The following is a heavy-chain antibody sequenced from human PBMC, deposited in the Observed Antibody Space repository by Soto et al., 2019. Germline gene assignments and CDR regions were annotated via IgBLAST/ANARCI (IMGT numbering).Heavy chain of an antibody. D-gene: IGHD2-8*02. Sequence: GGSLRLSCEGSGFTFSDYYISWIRQAPGKGLEWISYSSNSGTFSRYADSVKGRFSISRDNTKNLLYLQMNSPRAEDTAVYYCAKDMVHCTGTRCARYFEKWGRGTLVTVSS. V-gene: IGHV3-11*05. J-gene: IGHJ4*02. CDR3: AKDMVHCTGTRCARYFEK. CDR2: SSNSGTFS. CDR1: GFTFSDYY.